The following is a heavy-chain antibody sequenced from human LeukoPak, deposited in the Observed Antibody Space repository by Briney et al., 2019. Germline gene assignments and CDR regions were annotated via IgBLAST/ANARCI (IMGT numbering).Heavy chain of an antibody. D-gene: IGHD5-18*01. CDR3: ARLGRGYSYGFAY. Sequence: SETLSLTCAVYGGSFSGYYWSWIRQPPGKGLEWIGYIYYSGSTNYNPSLKSRVTISVDTSKNQFSLKLSSVTAADTAVYYCARLGRGYSYGFAYWGQGTLVTVSS. CDR2: IYYSGST. CDR1: GGSFSGYY. J-gene: IGHJ4*02. V-gene: IGHV4-59*08.